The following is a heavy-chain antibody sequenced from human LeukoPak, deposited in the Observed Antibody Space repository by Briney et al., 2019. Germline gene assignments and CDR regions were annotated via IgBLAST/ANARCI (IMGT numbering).Heavy chain of an antibody. CDR1: GASISGSGYY. CDR3: AKGGRVGGGITMIRGVRNFYYYMDV. J-gene: IGHJ6*03. D-gene: IGHD3-10*01. V-gene: IGHV3-23*01. CDR2: ISGSGYRT. Sequence: ETLSLTCAVSGASISGSGYYLRWLRQPPGKVLEWVSAISGSGYRTYYPDCVNGTFTISKDNSKDTLYLQMTSLRAEDTAVYYCAKGGRVGGGITMIRGVRNFYYYMDVWGKGTTVIISS.